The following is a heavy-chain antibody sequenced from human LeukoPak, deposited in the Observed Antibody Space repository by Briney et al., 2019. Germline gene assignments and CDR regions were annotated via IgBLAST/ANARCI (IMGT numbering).Heavy chain of an antibody. J-gene: IGHJ4*02. CDR3: ASLQRGD. V-gene: IGHV3-23*05. Sequence: PGGSLRLSCAASGFTFSSYAMSWVRQAPGKGLEWVSVIYSSGSTFYADSVKGRFTISRDNSNNTLYLQMNNVRAEDTAVYYCASLQRGDWGQGTLVTVSS. CDR1: GFTFSSYA. D-gene: IGHD3-16*01. CDR2: IYSSGST.